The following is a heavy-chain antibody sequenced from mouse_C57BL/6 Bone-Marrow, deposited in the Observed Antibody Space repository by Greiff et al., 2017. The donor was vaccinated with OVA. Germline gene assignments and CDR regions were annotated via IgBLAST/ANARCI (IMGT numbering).Heavy chain of an antibody. V-gene: IGHV14-4*01. CDR3: TTIYYDYDGDWYFDV. Sequence: VQLQQSGAELVRPGASVKLSCTASGFNIKDDYMHWVKQRPEQGLEWIGWIDPENGDTEYASKFQGKATITADPSSNTAYLQLSSLTSEDTAVYYCTTIYYDYDGDWYFDVWGTGTTVTVTS. CDR2: IDPENGDT. CDR1: GFNIKDDY. D-gene: IGHD2-4*01. J-gene: IGHJ1*03.